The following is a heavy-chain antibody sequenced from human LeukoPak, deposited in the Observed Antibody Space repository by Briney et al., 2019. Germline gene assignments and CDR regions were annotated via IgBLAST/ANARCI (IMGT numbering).Heavy chain of an antibody. CDR2: ISSRSSTI. Sequence: GGSLRLSCAASGFTFSSYSMNWVRQAPGKGLEWVSYISSRSSTIYYADSVKGRFTTSRDNAKNSLYLQMNSLRDEDTAVYYCARVLFIVGAHYPDYWGQGTLVTVSS. J-gene: IGHJ4*02. CDR3: ARVLFIVGAHYPDY. CDR1: GFTFSSYS. D-gene: IGHD1-26*01. V-gene: IGHV3-48*02.